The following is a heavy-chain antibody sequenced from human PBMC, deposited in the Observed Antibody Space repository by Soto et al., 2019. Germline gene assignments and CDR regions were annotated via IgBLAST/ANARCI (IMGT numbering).Heavy chain of an antibody. D-gene: IGHD2-15*01. Sequence: QVQLVESGGGVVQPGRSLRLSCAASGFTFSSYGMHWVRQAPGKGLEWVAVIWYDGSNKYYADSVKGRLTISRDNSKNTLYLQMNSLRAEDTAVYYCARTVVVAASFDYWGQGTLVTVSS. J-gene: IGHJ4*02. CDR2: IWYDGSNK. CDR3: ARTVVVAASFDY. V-gene: IGHV3-33*01. CDR1: GFTFSSYG.